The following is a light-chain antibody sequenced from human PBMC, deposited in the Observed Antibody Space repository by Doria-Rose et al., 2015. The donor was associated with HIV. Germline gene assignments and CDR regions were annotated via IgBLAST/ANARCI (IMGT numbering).Light chain of an antibody. CDR3: QQYYSYPPT. CDR2: AAS. V-gene: IGKV1-8*01. Sequence: AIRMTQSPSSLSASTGDRVTITCRASQDISNYLAWYQQKPGKAPKLLIYAASTLQSGVPSRFSGSGSGTNFTRTISYLQSEDFATYYCQQYYSYPPTFGQGTKVGVK. J-gene: IGKJ1*01. CDR1: QDISNY.